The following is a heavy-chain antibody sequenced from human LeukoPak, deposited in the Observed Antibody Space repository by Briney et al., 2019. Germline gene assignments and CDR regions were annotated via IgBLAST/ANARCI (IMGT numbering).Heavy chain of an antibody. CDR1: GFTFSSYA. D-gene: IGHD3-22*01. J-gene: IGHJ4*02. CDR3: AKGIGRLFSDYFDY. V-gene: IGHV3-23*01. CDR2: ISGSGGTT. Sequence: GGSLRLSCAASGFTFSSYAMSWVRQAPGKGLEWVSAISGSGGTTYYADSVKGRFTISRDNSKNTLYLQMNSLRAEDAAVYYCAKGIGRLFSDYFDYWGQGTLVTVSS.